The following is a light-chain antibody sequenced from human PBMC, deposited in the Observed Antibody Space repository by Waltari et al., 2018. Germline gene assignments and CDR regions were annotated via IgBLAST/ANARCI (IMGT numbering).Light chain of an antibody. CDR3: QQHGTLPAT. Sequence: EIVLTQSPGTASLSPGETVTLAFRASQSVGSSSFAWYQQKPGQAPRLVIYRASRRATGIPDRFSGSGSGTDFSLTISRLEPEDFAVYYCQQHGTLPATFGQGTKVEIK. V-gene: IGKV3-20*01. CDR1: QSVGSSS. CDR2: RAS. J-gene: IGKJ1*01.